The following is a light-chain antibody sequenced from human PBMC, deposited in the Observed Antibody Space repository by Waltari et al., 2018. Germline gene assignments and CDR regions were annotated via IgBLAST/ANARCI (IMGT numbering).Light chain of an antibody. CDR3: AAWDDSLSGPV. V-gene: IGLV1-47*01. CDR2: RNN. J-gene: IGLJ2*01. CDR1: SSNIGSNY. Sequence: QSVLTQPPSASGTPGQRVTISCSGSSSNIGSNYVYWYQQLPGTAPKLLIYRNNQRPSGFPDRFSCSKSGTSASLAISGLRSEDEADYYCAAWDDSLSGPVFGGVIKLTVL.